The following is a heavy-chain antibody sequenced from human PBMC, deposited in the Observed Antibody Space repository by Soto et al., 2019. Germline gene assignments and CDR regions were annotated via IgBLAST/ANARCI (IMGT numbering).Heavy chain of an antibody. J-gene: IGHJ4*02. D-gene: IGHD2-15*01. CDR2: IDPSDSHT. V-gene: IGHV5-10-1*01. CDR3: ASGRWNLHFHY. CDR1: GYIFTNQW. Sequence: SGYIFTNQWINWVRQVPGKGLEWMGNIDPSDSHTNYSPSFQGHVTISIDKSIRTAYLQWTRLKASDTAIYYCASGRWNLHFHYWGQGSLVTVSS.